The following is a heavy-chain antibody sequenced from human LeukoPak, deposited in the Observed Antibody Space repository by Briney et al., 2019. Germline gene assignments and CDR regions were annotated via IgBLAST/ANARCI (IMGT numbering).Heavy chain of an antibody. CDR2: VSSSGANT. CDR3: AKDIQGSY. J-gene: IGHJ4*02. Sequence: GGSLRLSCAASGFSFNSAAMTWVRQAPGKGLEWVSLVSSSGANTYYADPVKGRFTISRDNSKNTVYLQMNSLRAEDTAIYYCAKDIQGSYWGQGTLVTVSS. CDR1: GFSFNSAA. D-gene: IGHD2-21*01. V-gene: IGHV3-23*01.